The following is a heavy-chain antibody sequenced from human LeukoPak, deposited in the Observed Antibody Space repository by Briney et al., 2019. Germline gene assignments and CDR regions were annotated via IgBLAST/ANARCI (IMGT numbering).Heavy chain of an antibody. CDR3: ARGEYDFWSGYLVRDY. Sequence: SETLSLTCAVYGGSFSGYYWSWIRQPPGKGLEWIGEINHSGSTNYNPSLKGRVTISVDTSKNQFSLKLSSVTAADTAVYYCARGEYDFWSGYLVRDYWGQGTLVTVSS. J-gene: IGHJ4*02. CDR1: GGSFSGYY. V-gene: IGHV4-34*01. D-gene: IGHD3-3*01. CDR2: INHSGST.